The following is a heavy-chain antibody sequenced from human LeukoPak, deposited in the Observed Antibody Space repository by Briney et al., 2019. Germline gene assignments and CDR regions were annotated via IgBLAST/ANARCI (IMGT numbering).Heavy chain of an antibody. Sequence: GGSLRLSCVASDFSVGAYTMTWVRQAPGKGLEWLSSFSGRPRSTYYADSVRGRFTISTDNSKNTLYLQMNSLRAEDTAIYYCARSPRRGQLDTDYWGQGTLVTVSS. D-gene: IGHD6-6*01. CDR1: DFSVGAYT. CDR2: FSGRPRST. V-gene: IGHV3-23*01. J-gene: IGHJ4*02. CDR3: ARSPRRGQLDTDY.